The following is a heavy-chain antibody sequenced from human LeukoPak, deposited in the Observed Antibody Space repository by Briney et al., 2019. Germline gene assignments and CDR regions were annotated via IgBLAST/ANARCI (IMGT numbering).Heavy chain of an antibody. D-gene: IGHD5-12*01. CDR2: INHSGST. J-gene: IGHJ4*02. CDR3: ARGWYSGYDN. Sequence: PSETLSLTCAVYGGSFSGYYWSWIRQPPGKGLEWIGEINHSGSTNYNPSLKSRVTISVDTSKNQFSLKLSSVTAADTAVYYCARGWYSGYDNWGQGTLVTVSS. CDR1: GGSFSGYY. V-gene: IGHV4-34*01.